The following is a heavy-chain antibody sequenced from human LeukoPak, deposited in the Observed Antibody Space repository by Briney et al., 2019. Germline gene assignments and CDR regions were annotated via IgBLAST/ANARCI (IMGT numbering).Heavy chain of an antibody. CDR1: GYTFTGYY. CDR2: INPNSGGT. V-gene: IGHV1-2*02. J-gene: IGHJ6*03. D-gene: IGHD2-2*01. Sequence: GASVKVSCKASGYTFTGYYMHWVRQAPGQGLEWMGWINPNSGGTNYAQKFQGRVTMTRDTSISTAYMELSRLRSDDTAVYYCARGHEVVPADLDYYYYYMDVWGKGTTVTVSS. CDR3: ARGHEVVPADLDYYYYYMDV.